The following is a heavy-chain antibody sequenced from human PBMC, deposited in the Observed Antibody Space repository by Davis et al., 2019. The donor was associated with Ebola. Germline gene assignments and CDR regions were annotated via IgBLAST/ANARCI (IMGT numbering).Heavy chain of an antibody. Sequence: GESLKISCAASGFTFSTYAMGWVRQAPGKGLEWVSIISGDGGTTVYADSVKGRFTISRDNSKNTLYLQMNSLRAEDTAVYYCAKLPTPYGSGSYYGYYFDYWGQGTLVTVSS. V-gene: IGHV3-23*01. CDR1: GFTFSTYA. CDR2: ISGDGGTT. CDR3: AKLPTPYGSGSYYGYYFDY. D-gene: IGHD3-10*01. J-gene: IGHJ4*02.